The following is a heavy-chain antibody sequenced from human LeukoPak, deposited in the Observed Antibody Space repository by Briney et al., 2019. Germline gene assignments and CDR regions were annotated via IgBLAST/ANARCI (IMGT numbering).Heavy chain of an antibody. CDR2: IYYSGST. Sequence: PSQTLSLTCTVSGGSISSGGYYWSWIRQHPGKGLEWIEYIYYSGSTYYNPSLKSRVTISVDTSKNQFSLKLSSVTAADTAVYYCARAAGPRNWFDPWGQGTLVTVSS. V-gene: IGHV4-31*03. CDR1: GGSISSGGYY. J-gene: IGHJ5*02. CDR3: ARAAGPRNWFDP.